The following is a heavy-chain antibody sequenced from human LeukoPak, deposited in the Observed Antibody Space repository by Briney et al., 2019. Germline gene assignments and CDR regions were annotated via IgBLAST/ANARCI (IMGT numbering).Heavy chain of an antibody. CDR2: IYYSGST. D-gene: IGHD3-16*01. Sequence: PSETLSLTCTVSGGSISSSSYYWGWIRQPPGKGLEWIGSIYYSGSTNYNPSLKSRVTISVDTSKNQFSLKLSSVTAADTAVYYCARLRSVWGTHRPGYYFDYWGQGTLVTVSS. V-gene: IGHV4-39*07. J-gene: IGHJ4*02. CDR1: GGSISSSSYY. CDR3: ARLRSVWGTHRPGYYFDY.